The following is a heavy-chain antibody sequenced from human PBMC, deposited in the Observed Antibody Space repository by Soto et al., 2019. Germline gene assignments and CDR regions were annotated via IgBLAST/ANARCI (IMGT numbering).Heavy chain of an antibody. Sequence: EVQLVESGGGLVQPGGSLRLSCAASGFTFSSYWMSWVRQAPGKGLEWVANIKQDGSEKYYVDSVKGRFTISRDNAKNSLYLQMDSLRAEDTAVYYRAIPNFDFWSCYTPYFDYWGQGTLVTVSS. D-gene: IGHD3-3*01. V-gene: IGHV3-7*01. CDR2: IKQDGSEK. CDR3: AIPNFDFWSCYTPYFDY. CDR1: GFTFSSYW. J-gene: IGHJ4*02.